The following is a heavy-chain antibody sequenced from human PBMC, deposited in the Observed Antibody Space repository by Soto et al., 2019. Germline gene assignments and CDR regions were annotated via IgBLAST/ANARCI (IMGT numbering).Heavy chain of an antibody. D-gene: IGHD3-3*01. V-gene: IGHV3-7*01. CDR1: GFTFSSYW. CDR3: ARDSRGPLGFLEWFHMDV. Sequence: GGSLRLSCAASGFTFSSYWMSWVRQAPGKGLEWVANIKQDGSEKYYVDSVKGRFTISRDNAKNSLYLQMNSLRAEDTAVYYCARDSRGPLGFLEWFHMDVWGKGTTVTVSS. CDR2: IKQDGSEK. J-gene: IGHJ6*03.